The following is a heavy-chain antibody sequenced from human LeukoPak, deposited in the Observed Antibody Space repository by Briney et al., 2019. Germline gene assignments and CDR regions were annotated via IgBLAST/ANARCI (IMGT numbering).Heavy chain of an antibody. CDR3: ARDKILTGYESYYYYGMDV. V-gene: IGHV4-30-4*08. CDR2: IYYSGST. J-gene: IGHJ6*02. Sequence: SQTLSLTCTVSGGSVSSGSYYWSWIRQPAGKGLEWIGYIYYSGSTYYNPSLKSRVTISVDTSKNQFSLKLSSVTAADTAVYYCARDKILTGYESYYYYGMDVWGQGTTVTVSS. CDR1: GGSVSSGSYY. D-gene: IGHD3-9*01.